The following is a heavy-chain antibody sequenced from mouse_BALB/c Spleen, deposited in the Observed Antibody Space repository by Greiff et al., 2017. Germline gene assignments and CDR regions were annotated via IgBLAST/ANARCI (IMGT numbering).Heavy chain of an antibody. CDR3: ARQDGNYVFAY. Sequence: EVMLVESGGGLVQPGGSLKLSCAASGFTFSSYTMSWVRQTPEKRLEWVAYISNGGGSTYYPDTVKGRFTISRDNAKNTLYLQMSSLKSEDTAMYYCARQDGNYVFAYWGQGTLVTVSA. CDR2: ISNGGGST. V-gene: IGHV5-12-2*01. J-gene: IGHJ3*01. CDR1: GFTFSSYT. D-gene: IGHD2-1*01.